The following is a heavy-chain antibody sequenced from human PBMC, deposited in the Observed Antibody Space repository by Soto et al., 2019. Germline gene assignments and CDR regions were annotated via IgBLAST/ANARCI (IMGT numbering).Heavy chain of an antibody. J-gene: IGHJ4*02. V-gene: IGHV4-61*01. CDR2: IYYSGTT. CDR3: ARAQRGRTAFTFDY. CDR1: GDSVSNDNYY. Sequence: QVQLQESGPGLVKPSETLSLTCAVSGDSVSNDNYYWSWIRQPPGKGLEWIGYIYYSGTTDSNSYRKSLLSLSVDMSKTQLSLKLASVTAADTAVYFCARAQRGRTAFTFDYWGQGALVTVSS. D-gene: IGHD3-16*01.